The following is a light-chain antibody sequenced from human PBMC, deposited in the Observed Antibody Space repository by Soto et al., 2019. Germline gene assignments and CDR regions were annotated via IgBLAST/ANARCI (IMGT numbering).Light chain of an antibody. Sequence: DLQMTQSPSSLSASVGDRVTLTCRASQFISGYLNWYQQKPGKAPKRLIYAASTLQTGVPSRFSGTGSGTEFTLTISSLQPEDFATYYCQHHNSYLALTFGGGTKVEIK. CDR2: AAS. CDR1: QFISGY. J-gene: IGKJ4*01. V-gene: IGKV1-17*01. CDR3: QHHNSYLALT.